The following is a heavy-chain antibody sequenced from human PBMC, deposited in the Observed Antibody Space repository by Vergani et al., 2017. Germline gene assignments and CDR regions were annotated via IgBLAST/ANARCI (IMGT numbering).Heavy chain of an antibody. D-gene: IGHD2-2*01. J-gene: IGHJ3*02. Sequence: QVQLVQSGSELKKPGASVKVSCKASGYTFTSYAMNWVRQAPGQGLEWMGWINTNTGNPTYAQGFTGRFVFSLNTSVSTAYLQISSLEAEDTAVYYCARIVVVSAAIGHAFDIWGQGTMVTVSS. CDR3: ARIVVVSAAIGHAFDI. CDR1: GYTFTSYA. V-gene: IGHV7-4-1*02. CDR2: INTNTGNP.